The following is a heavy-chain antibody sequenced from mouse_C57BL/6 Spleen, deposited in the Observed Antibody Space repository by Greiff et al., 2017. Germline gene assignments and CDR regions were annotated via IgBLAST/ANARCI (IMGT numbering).Heavy chain of an antibody. D-gene: IGHD1-1*01. J-gene: IGHJ4*01. CDR3: ANYGSDAMDY. CDR2: ISSGSSTI. V-gene: IGHV5-17*01. Sequence: EVKLMESGGGLVKPGGSLKLSCAASGFTFSDYGMHWVRQAPEKGLEWVAYISSGSSTIYSADTVKGRFTISRDNAKNTLFLQMTSLRSEDTAMYYCANYGSDAMDYWGQGTSVTVSA. CDR1: GFTFSDYG.